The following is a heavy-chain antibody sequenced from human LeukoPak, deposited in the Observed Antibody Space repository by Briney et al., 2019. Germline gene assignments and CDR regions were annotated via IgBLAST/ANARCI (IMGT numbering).Heavy chain of an antibody. V-gene: IGHV3-30*18. D-gene: IGHD1-26*01. CDR3: AKEAKAESNYFDY. CDR1: GFTFSSYS. Sequence: GGSLRLSCAASGFTFSSYSMNWVRQAPGKGLEWVAVISYDGSNKYYADSVKGRFTISRDNSKNTLYLQMNSLRAEDTAVYYCAKEAKAESNYFDYWGQGTLVTVSS. CDR2: ISYDGSNK. J-gene: IGHJ4*02.